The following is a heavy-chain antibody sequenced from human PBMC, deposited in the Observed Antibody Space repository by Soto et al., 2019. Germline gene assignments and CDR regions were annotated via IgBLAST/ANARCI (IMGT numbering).Heavy chain of an antibody. V-gene: IGHV4-59*01. D-gene: IGHD6-13*01. CDR3: AGASAAAAGTIWFDP. Sequence: SETLSLTCTVSGGSISSYYWSWIRQPPGKGLEWIGYIYYSGSTNYNPSLKSRVTISVDTSKNQFSLKLSSVTAADTAVYYCAGASAAAAGTIWFDPWGQGTLVTVSS. CDR2: IYYSGST. CDR1: GGSISSYY. J-gene: IGHJ5*02.